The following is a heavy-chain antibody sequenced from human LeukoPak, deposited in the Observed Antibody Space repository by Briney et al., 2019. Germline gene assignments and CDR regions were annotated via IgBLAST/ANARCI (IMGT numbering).Heavy chain of an antibody. Sequence: GASVKVSCKASGYTFTGYYMHWVRQAPGQGLEWMGWINPNSGGTNCAQKFQGRVTMTRDTSISTAYMELSRLRSDDTAVYYCARGLRHIVVVTAIHPSEYFQHWGQGTLVTVSS. V-gene: IGHV1-2*02. CDR2: INPNSGGT. CDR1: GYTFTGYY. D-gene: IGHD2-21*02. CDR3: ARGLRHIVVVTAIHPSEYFQH. J-gene: IGHJ1*01.